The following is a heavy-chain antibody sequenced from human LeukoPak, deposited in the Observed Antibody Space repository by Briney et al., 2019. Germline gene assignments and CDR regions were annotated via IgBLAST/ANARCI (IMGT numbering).Heavy chain of an antibody. D-gene: IGHD3-22*01. Sequence: GGSLRLSCAASGFTVSSNYMSWVRQAPGKGLEWVSVIYSGGTTYYADSVKGRFIISRDNSKNTLYLQMNSLRAEDTAVYYCARAKDNSGRDAFDMWGQGTMVTVSS. J-gene: IGHJ3*02. CDR3: ARAKDNSGRDAFDM. V-gene: IGHV3-66*01. CDR2: IYSGGTT. CDR1: GFTVSSNY.